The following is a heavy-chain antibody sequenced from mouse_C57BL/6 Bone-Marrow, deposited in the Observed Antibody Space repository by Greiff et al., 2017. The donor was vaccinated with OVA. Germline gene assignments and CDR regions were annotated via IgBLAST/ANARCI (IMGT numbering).Heavy chain of an antibody. J-gene: IGHJ4*01. V-gene: IGHV5-4*01. Sequence: DVHLVESGGGLVKPGGSLKLSCAASGFTFSSYAMSWVRQTPEKRLEWVATISDGGSYTYYPDNVKGRFTISRDNAKNNLYLQMSHLKSEDTAMYYCAREGGYHPFYAMDYWGQGTSVTVSS. CDR1: GFTFSSYA. CDR2: ISDGGSYT. D-gene: IGHD2-2*01. CDR3: AREGGYHPFYAMDY.